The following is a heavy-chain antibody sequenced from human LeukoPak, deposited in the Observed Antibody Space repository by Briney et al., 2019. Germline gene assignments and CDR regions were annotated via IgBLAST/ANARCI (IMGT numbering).Heavy chain of an antibody. D-gene: IGHD3/OR15-3a*01. CDR3: ARGFWTGVEY. V-gene: IGHV3-74*01. Sequence: PGGSLRLSCAASGFTFSTYWMHWVRQAPGEGLVWVSRIKSDGSDTSYADSVKGRFTISRDNAKNTLYLQMNSLRAEDTAVYYCARGFWTGVEYWGQRALVTVSS. CDR2: IKSDGSDT. J-gene: IGHJ4*02. CDR1: GFTFSTYW.